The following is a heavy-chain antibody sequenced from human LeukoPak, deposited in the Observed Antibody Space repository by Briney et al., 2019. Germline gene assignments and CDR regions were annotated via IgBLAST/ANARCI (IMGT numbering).Heavy chain of an antibody. Sequence: ASVKVSCKASGYTFTGYYMHWVRQAPGQGLEWMGWINPNSGGTNYAQKFQGRVTMTRDTSISTAYMELSRLRSDDTAVYYCARDSSSVVVPAAILGGPTDYWGQGTLVTVSS. CDR1: GYTFTGYY. D-gene: IGHD2-2*01. V-gene: IGHV1-2*02. CDR3: ARDSSSVVVPAAILGGPTDY. CDR2: INPNSGGT. J-gene: IGHJ4*02.